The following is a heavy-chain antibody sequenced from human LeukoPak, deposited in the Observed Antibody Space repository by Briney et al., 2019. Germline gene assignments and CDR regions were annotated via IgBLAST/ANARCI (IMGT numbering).Heavy chain of an antibody. Sequence: GESLKIPCKASGYSFTSYWIGWVRQRPGKGLEGMGITYPDDSDTRYSPSFQGQVTISADKSITTAYLQWSSLKASDTAIYYCARTVSPAVTFFDPWGQGTLVTVSS. CDR1: GYSFTSYW. CDR2: TYPDDSDT. D-gene: IGHD4-17*01. CDR3: ARTVSPAVTFFDP. J-gene: IGHJ5*02. V-gene: IGHV5-51*01.